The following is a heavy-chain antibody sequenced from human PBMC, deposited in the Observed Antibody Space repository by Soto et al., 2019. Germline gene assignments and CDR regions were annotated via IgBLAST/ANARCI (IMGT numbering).Heavy chain of an antibody. D-gene: IGHD3-10*01. CDR2: IGISGDT. Sequence: GGSLRLSCAASGFNFRSYDMHWVRQSTGKGLEWVSGIGISGDTFYLGSVKGRFTISRGNAKNSLNLQMNDLRVGDTAVYYCVRFSGVTLPHYYGMDVWGQGTTVTVSS. V-gene: IGHV3-13*01. CDR1: GFNFRSYD. CDR3: VRFSGVTLPHYYGMDV. J-gene: IGHJ6*02.